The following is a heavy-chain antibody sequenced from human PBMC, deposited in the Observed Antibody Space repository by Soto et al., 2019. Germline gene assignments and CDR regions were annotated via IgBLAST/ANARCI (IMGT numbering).Heavy chain of an antibody. V-gene: IGHV3-11*01. J-gene: IGHJ1*01. CDR1: GFTFSDYY. D-gene: IGHD6-6*01. CDR2: ISRSGDTT. Sequence: QVQLVESGGGLVEPGGSLRLSCAASGFTFSDYYMSWVRQAPGKGLECISYISRSGDTTYHADSVKGRFTISRDNTKNSLYLQVNSLRDEDTAVYYCARGHEYFHPWGQGALVIVSS. CDR3: ARGHEYFHP.